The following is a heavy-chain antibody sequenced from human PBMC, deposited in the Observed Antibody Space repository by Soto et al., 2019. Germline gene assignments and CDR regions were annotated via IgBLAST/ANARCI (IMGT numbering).Heavy chain of an antibody. Sequence: ASVKVSCKASGYTFTSHYMHWSRQAPGQGLEWMGIINPSGGSTIYAQKFQGRVTMTRDTSTSTVYMEVSSLRSGDTAVYYCARAFTTGYYYYGMDVRGQGTTVTV. D-gene: IGHD3-22*01. CDR1: GYTFTSHY. CDR2: INPSGGST. V-gene: IGHV1-46*01. J-gene: IGHJ6*02. CDR3: ARAFTTGYYYYGMDV.